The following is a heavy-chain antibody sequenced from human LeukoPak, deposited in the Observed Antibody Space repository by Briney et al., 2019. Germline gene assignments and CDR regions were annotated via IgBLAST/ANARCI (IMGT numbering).Heavy chain of an antibody. CDR3: AKDQGWDSYDT. CDR1: GFTFSSYA. CDR2: ISDSGDYT. Sequence: GGSLRLSCAGSGFTFSSYAMSWVRQAPGQGLEWVSVISDSGDYTSYADSVRGRFTISRDNSRNTLYLQMISLRPEDTAVYYCAKDQGWDSYDTWGQGTLVTVSS. V-gene: IGHV3-23*01. D-gene: IGHD5-18*01. J-gene: IGHJ4*02.